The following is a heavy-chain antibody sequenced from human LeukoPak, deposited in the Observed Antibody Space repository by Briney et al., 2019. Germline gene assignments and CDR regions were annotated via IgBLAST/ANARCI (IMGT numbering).Heavy chain of an antibody. Sequence: SETLSLTCTVSGGSISGGSYYWSWIRQPAGKGLEWIGRIYTSGSTNYNPSLKSRVTISVDTSKNQFSLKLSSVTAADTAVYYCARGGGYCSGGSCYGSLDAFDIWGQGTMVTVSS. J-gene: IGHJ3*02. V-gene: IGHV4-61*02. CDR3: ARGGGYCSGGSCYGSLDAFDI. CDR2: IYTSGST. CDR1: GGSISGGSYY. D-gene: IGHD2-15*01.